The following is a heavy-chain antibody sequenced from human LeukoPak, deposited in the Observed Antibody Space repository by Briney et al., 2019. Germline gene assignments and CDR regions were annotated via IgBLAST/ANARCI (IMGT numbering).Heavy chain of an antibody. CDR2: ISSSSSYI. V-gene: IGHV3-21*01. J-gene: IGHJ4*02. CDR3: ARADELMAAPDLDY. CDR1: GFTFSSYA. D-gene: IGHD2-8*01. Sequence: GGSLRLSCAASGFTFSSYAMSWVRQAPGKGLEWVSSISSSSSYIYYADSVKGRFTISRDNAKNSLYLQMNSLRAEDTAVYYCARADELMAAPDLDYWGQGTLVTVSS.